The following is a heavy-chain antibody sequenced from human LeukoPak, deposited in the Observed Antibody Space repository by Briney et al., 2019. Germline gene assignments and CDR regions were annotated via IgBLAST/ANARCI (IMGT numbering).Heavy chain of an antibody. Sequence: EGSLRLSCAASGFTFSSYWMSWVRQAPGKGLEWVANIKKDGSEKYYVDSVKGRFTIFRDNAKNSLYLQMDSLRVEDTAVYYCARDPPSRGTRYFDYWGQGILVTVSS. CDR1: GFTFSSYW. J-gene: IGHJ4*02. V-gene: IGHV3-7*01. D-gene: IGHD3-16*01. CDR3: ARDPPSRGTRYFDY. CDR2: IKKDGSEK.